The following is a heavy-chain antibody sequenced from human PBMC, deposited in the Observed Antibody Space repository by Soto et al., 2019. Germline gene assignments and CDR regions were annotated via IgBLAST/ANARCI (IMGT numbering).Heavy chain of an antibody. J-gene: IGHJ4*02. CDR2: ISYDGSNA. D-gene: IGHD2-21*01. V-gene: IGHV3-30*19. CDR3: AKVKMTYAIRGLYFDL. CDR1: GFTFSSFG. Sequence: QGQLVESGGDVVQPGRSLRLSCAASGFTFSSFGMHWVRQAPGKGLEWVALISYDGSNAYYGDSVKGRFTTSRDNSKNTLYLQMNTLRAEDSAVYYCAKVKMTYAIRGLYFDLWGQGTLVTVSS.